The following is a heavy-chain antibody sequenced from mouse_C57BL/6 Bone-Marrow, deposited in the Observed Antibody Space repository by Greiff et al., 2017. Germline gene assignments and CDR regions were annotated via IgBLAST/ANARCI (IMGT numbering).Heavy chain of an antibody. V-gene: IGHV14-2*01. CDR1: GFNIKDYY. D-gene: IGHD4-1*01. CDR2: IDPEDGET. Sequence: VQLQQSGAELVKPGASVKLSCTASGFNIKDYYMHWVKQRTEQGLEWIGRIDPEDGETKYAPKFPGKATITADTSSNTAYLQLSSLTSEDTAVYYCALTGTFYYAMDYWGQGTSVTVSS. J-gene: IGHJ4*01. CDR3: ALTGTFYYAMDY.